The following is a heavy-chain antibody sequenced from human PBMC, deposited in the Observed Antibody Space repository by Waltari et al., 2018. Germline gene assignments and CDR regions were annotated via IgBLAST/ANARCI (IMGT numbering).Heavy chain of an antibody. Sequence: QVQLQQWGAGLLKPSETLSLTCAVYGGSFSGYYWSWIRQPPGKGLEWIGEINHSGSTNYNPSLKSRVTISVDTSKNQFSLKLSSVTAADTAVYYCARGRSSGPYDYWGQGTLVTVSS. CDR3: ARGRSSGPYDY. J-gene: IGHJ4*02. D-gene: IGHD6-19*01. V-gene: IGHV4-34*01. CDR2: INHSGST. CDR1: GGSFSGYY.